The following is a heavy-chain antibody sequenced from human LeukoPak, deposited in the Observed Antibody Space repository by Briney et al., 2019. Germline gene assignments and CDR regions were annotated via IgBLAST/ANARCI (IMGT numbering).Heavy chain of an antibody. CDR2: ISSSGSTI. Sequence: GGSLRLSCVASGFTFSDYYMSWIRQAPGKGLECVSYISSSGSTIYYADSVKGRFTISRDNAKNSLYLQMNSLRAEDTAVYYCARDREPTDAFDIWGQGTMVTVSS. CDR1: GFTFSDYY. CDR3: ARDREPTDAFDI. J-gene: IGHJ3*02. V-gene: IGHV3-11*01. D-gene: IGHD1-26*01.